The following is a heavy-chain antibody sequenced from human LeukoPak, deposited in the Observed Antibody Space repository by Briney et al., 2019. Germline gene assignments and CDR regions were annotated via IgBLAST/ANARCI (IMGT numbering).Heavy chain of an antibody. CDR3: AKKGATTGDFDY. V-gene: IGHV3-23*01. D-gene: IGHD1-26*01. Sequence: GGSLRLSCAASGFTFRSSAMSWVRQAQGKGPERVSAISGSGGDTYYADSVKGRFTISRDNSKNTLYLQMNSLRAEDTAVYYCAKKGATTGDFDYWGQGTLVTVSS. CDR1: GFTFRSSA. J-gene: IGHJ4*02. CDR2: ISGSGGDT.